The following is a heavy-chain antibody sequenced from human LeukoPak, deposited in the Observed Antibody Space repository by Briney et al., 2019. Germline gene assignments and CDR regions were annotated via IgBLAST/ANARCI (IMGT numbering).Heavy chain of an antibody. CDR2: MNPNSGNT. CDR1: GYTFTSYD. CDR3: AREVYSSSKGDAFDI. Sequence: ASVKVSCKASGYTFTSYDINWVRQATGQGLEWMGWMNPNSGNTGYAQKFQGRVTITRNNSISTAYMELSSLRSEDTAVYYCAREVYSSSKGDAFDIWGQGTMVTVSS. D-gene: IGHD6-6*01. V-gene: IGHV1-8*03. J-gene: IGHJ3*02.